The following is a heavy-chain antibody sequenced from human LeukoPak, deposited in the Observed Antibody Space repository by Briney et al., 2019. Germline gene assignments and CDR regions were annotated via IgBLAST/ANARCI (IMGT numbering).Heavy chain of an antibody. CDR2: IWYDESNK. Sequence: PGRSLRLSCAASGFTFGSYGMHWVRQAPGKGLEWVAVIWYDESNKYYADSVKGRFTISRDNSKNTLYLQMNSLRVEDTAVYYCAKDKGREGDYWGQGNLVTVSS. CDR1: GFTFGSYG. D-gene: IGHD1-26*01. V-gene: IGHV3-33*06. CDR3: AKDKGREGDY. J-gene: IGHJ4*02.